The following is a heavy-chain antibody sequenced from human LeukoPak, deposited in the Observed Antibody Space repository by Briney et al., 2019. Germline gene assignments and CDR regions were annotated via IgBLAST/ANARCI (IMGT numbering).Heavy chain of an antibody. CDR1: GFTFRSYA. V-gene: IGHV3-23*01. J-gene: IGHJ4*02. CDR2: ISGSGGST. D-gene: IGHD2-2*01. Sequence: GGSLRLSCVASGFTFRSYAMSWVRQAPGKGLEWVSGISGSGGSTDYADSVKGRFTISRDNSKNMLYLQMNSLRAEDTAVYYCAKDTRSSTSCYAFDYWGQGTLVTVSS. CDR3: AKDTRSSTSCYAFDY.